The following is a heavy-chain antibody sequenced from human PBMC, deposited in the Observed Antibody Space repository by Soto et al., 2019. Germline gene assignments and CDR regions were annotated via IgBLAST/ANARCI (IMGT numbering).Heavy chain of an antibody. Sequence: GGSLRLSCAASGFTFSSYAMSWVRQAPGKGLEWVSAISGSGGSTYYADSLKGRFTISRENSKNTLYLQMNSLRAEDMAVYYCAKNHYDFWSGYATYYFDYWGQGTLVTVSS. V-gene: IGHV3-23*01. J-gene: IGHJ4*02. CDR3: AKNHYDFWSGYATYYFDY. CDR1: GFTFSSYA. D-gene: IGHD3-3*01. CDR2: ISGSGGST.